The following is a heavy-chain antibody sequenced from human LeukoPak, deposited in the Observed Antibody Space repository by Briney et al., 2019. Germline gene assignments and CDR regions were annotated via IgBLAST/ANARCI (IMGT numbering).Heavy chain of an antibody. CDR3: ASHRRRIAAAGNRDAFDI. Sequence: SETLSLTCTVSGGSISSYYWSWIRQPPGKGLGWIGYIYYSGSTNYNPSLKSRVTISVDTSKNQFSLKLSSVTAADTAVYYCASHRRRIAAAGNRDAFDIWGQGTMVTVSS. V-gene: IGHV4-59*08. J-gene: IGHJ3*02. CDR1: GGSISSYY. D-gene: IGHD6-13*01. CDR2: IYYSGST.